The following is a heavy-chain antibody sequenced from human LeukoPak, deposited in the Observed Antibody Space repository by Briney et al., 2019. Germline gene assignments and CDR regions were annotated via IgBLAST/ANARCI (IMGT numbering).Heavy chain of an antibody. J-gene: IGHJ4*02. D-gene: IGHD5-12*01. CDR3: ARVEYSGWNLEY. V-gene: IGHV3-7*01. CDR1: GFTFRSYW. Sequence: PGGSLRLSCAASGFTFRSYWMSWVRQAPGKGLGWVANINQGGSVQYYMDSVKGRFTISRDDAKNSLYVQMNGLRDEDTAVYYCARVEYSGWNLEYWGQGTLVTVSS. CDR2: INQGGSVQ.